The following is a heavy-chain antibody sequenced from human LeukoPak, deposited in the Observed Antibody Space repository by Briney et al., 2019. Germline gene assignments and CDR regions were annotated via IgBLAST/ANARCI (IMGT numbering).Heavy chain of an antibody. CDR3: ARGSSWNRNWFDP. Sequence: SQTLSLTCTVSGGSISSGDYYWSWIRQPPGKGLEWIGYIYYSGSTNYNPSLKSRVTISVDTSKNQFSLKLSSVTAADTAVYYCARGSSWNRNWFDPWGQGTLVTVSS. CDR2: IYYSGST. CDR1: GGSISSGDYY. D-gene: IGHD6-13*01. J-gene: IGHJ5*02. V-gene: IGHV4-61*08.